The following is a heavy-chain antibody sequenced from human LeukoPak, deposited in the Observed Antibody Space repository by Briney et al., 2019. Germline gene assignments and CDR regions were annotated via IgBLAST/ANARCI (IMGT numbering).Heavy chain of an antibody. V-gene: IGHV4-59*08. J-gene: IGHJ4*02. Sequence: SETLSLTCTVSGVSISSYYWSWIRQPPGKGLEWIGYIYYSGSTNYNPSLKSRVTISVDTSKNQFSLKLSSVTAADTAVYYCASHYDSSASYVDFWGQGTLVTVSP. CDR3: ASHYDSSASYVDF. D-gene: IGHD3-22*01. CDR2: IYYSGST. CDR1: GVSISSYY.